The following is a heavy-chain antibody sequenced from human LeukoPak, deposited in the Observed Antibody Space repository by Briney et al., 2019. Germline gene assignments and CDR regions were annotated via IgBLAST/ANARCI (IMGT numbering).Heavy chain of an antibody. Sequence: SETLSLTCTVSGGSIDSASWSWIRQPPGKGLEWMGFISYDGSTSYNPSLKSRVTISVDTSKNQFSLKLSSVTAADTAVYYCARGSNYVAYRFDPWGQGTLVTVSS. CDR3: ARGSNYVAYRFDP. CDR2: ISYDGST. CDR1: GGSIDSAS. J-gene: IGHJ5*02. V-gene: IGHV4-59*01. D-gene: IGHD4-11*01.